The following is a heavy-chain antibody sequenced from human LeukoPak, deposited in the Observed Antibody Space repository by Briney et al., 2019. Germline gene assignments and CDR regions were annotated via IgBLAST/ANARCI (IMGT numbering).Heavy chain of an antibody. Sequence: GGSLRLSCAASGFTFSSYGMQWVRQAPGKGLEWVAVISHDGSNMYYADSVKGRFTISRDDSKNTLYLQMNSLRAEDTAVCYCARLVREGYYDSSGYYRVWGQGTLVTVSS. CDR3: ARLVREGYYDSSGYYRV. D-gene: IGHD3-22*01. J-gene: IGHJ4*02. CDR2: ISHDGSNM. V-gene: IGHV3-30*03. CDR1: GFTFSSYG.